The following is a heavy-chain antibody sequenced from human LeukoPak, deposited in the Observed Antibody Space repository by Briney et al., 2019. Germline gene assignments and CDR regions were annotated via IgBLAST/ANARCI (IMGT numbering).Heavy chain of an antibody. D-gene: IGHD2-21*02. CDR1: GFTFSSYS. Sequence: GGSLRLSCAASGFTFSSYSMNWVRQAPGKGLEWVSSISSSSSYIYYADSVKGRFTISRDNAKNSLYLQMNSLRAEDTAVYYCTRVPIHGVVTTEGWYYYYYMDVWGKGTTVTISS. CDR3: TRVPIHGVVTTEGWYYYYYMDV. J-gene: IGHJ6*03. CDR2: ISSSSSYI. V-gene: IGHV3-21*01.